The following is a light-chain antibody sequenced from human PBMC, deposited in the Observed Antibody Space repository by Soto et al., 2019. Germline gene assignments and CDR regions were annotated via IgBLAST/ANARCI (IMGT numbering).Light chain of an antibody. CDR2: DVS. V-gene: IGLV2-14*01. CDR3: SSYTSSSTLDVV. Sequence: QSALTQPASVSGSPGQSITISCTGTSSDVGGYNYVSWYQQHPGKAPKRRIYDVSNRPSGVSNRFSGSKSGNTASLXISGLQAEDEADYYCSSYTSSSTLDVVFGGGTKLTVL. CDR1: SSDVGGYNY. J-gene: IGLJ2*01.